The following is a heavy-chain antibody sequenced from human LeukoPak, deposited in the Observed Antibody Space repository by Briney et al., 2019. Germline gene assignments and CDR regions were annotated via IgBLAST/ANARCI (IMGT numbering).Heavy chain of an antibody. J-gene: IGHJ4*02. Sequence: PSETLSLTCTVSGAFISTYYWSWIRQPAGKGLEWIGYIYYSGSTNYNPSLKDRVTISVDTSKNHFSLKLSSVTAADTAVYYCARGSSSWANYWGQGTLVAVSS. D-gene: IGHD6-13*01. CDR2: IYYSGST. V-gene: IGHV4-59*01. CDR3: ARGSSSWANY. CDR1: GAFISTYY.